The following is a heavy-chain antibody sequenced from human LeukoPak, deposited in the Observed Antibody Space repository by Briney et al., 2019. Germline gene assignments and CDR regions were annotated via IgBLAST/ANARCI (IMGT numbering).Heavy chain of an antibody. CDR1: GGSFSSYY. V-gene: IGHV4-34*01. J-gene: IGHJ4*02. Sequence: SETLSLTCAVYGGSFSSYYWSWIRQPPGKGLQWIGEINHSGGTNYDPSLKNRVTISVDTSKNQFSLKLTSVTAADTAVYYCARGRLGGAAHYWGQGTLVTVSS. CDR2: INHSGGT. D-gene: IGHD1-26*01. CDR3: ARGRLGGAAHY.